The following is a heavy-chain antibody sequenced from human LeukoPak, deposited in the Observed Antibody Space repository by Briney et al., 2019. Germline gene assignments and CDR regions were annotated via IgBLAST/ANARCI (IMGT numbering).Heavy chain of an antibody. CDR3: AKWVRGAPSDY. V-gene: IGHV3-30*02. D-gene: IGHD3-10*01. J-gene: IGHJ4*02. CDR1: GFTFSNYG. Sequence: GGSLRLSCAASGFTFSNYGMHWVRQAPDKGLEWVAFVRYDGDKTYYADSVKGRFTISRDNSKTTLYLQMNSLKPEDTAVYYCAKWVRGAPSDYWGQGTLVTVSS. CDR2: VRYDGDKT.